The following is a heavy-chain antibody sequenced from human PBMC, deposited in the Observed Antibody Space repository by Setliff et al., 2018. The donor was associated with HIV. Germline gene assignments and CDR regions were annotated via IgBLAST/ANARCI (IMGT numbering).Heavy chain of an antibody. D-gene: IGHD3-9*01. CDR1: GGSISNYY. Sequence: SETLSLTCTVSGGSISNYYWSWIRQPPGKGLEWIGYIYTSGSTDYNPSLKSQVTISVDTSKNQFSLKLSSVTAADTAVYYCARGGVLRYFDWAYWGQGTLVTVSS. CDR3: ARGGVLRYFDWAY. CDR2: IYTSGST. J-gene: IGHJ4*02. V-gene: IGHV4-4*08.